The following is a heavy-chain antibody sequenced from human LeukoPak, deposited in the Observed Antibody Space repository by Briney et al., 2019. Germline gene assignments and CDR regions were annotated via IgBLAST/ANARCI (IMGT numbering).Heavy chain of an antibody. V-gene: IGHV3-21*01. J-gene: IGHJ4*02. Sequence: PGGPLRLSCAASGFTFSSYSMNWVRQAPGKGLEWVSSISSSSSYIYYADSVKGRFTISRDNAKNSLYLQMNSLRAEDTAVYYCARVKYSSSWPDYWGQGTLVTVSS. CDR2: ISSSSSYI. CDR3: ARVKYSSSWPDY. D-gene: IGHD6-13*01. CDR1: GFTFSSYS.